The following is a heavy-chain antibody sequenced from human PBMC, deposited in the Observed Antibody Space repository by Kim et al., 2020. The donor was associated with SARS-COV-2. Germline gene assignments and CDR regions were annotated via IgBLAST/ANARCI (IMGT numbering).Heavy chain of an antibody. CDR1: GFSLSTSGVG. V-gene: IGHV2-5*02. Sequence: SGPTLVNPTQTLTLTCTFSGFSLSTSGVGVGWIRQPPGKALEWLALIYWDDDKRYSPSLKSRLTITKDTSKNQVVLTMTNMDPVDTATYYCALTGVLRYVEGAFDIWGQGTMVTVSS. CDR3: ALTGVLRYVEGAFDI. D-gene: IGHD3-9*01. J-gene: IGHJ3*02. CDR2: IYWDDDK.